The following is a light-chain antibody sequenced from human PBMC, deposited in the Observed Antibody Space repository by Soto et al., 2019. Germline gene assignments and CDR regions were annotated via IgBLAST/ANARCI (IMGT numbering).Light chain of an antibody. V-gene: IGKV3-20*01. CDR1: QSVSSSY. J-gene: IGKJ1*01. CDR2: SAS. Sequence: EIVLTQSPGTLSLSPGERATLTCRASQSVSSSYLAWYQQTPGQAPRLLMYSASSRATGIPDRFSGSGSGTDFTLTTSRLEPEDFAVYYCQQYVSSPPTFGQGTNVEIK. CDR3: QQYVSSPPT.